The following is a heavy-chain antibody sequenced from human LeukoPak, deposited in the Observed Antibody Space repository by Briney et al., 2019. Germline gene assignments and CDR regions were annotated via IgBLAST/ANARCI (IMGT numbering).Heavy chain of an antibody. V-gene: IGHV3-23*01. Sequence: GGSLRLSCAASGFTFSTYAMSWVRQAPGKGLEWVSAISAPSSGGTYYADSVKGRFTISRDNSKSTLYLQMNSLRAEDTAVYYCARHGRAYSYGFVGNWGQGTLVTVSS. CDR2: ISAPSSGGT. D-gene: IGHD5-18*01. J-gene: IGHJ4*02. CDR1: GFTFSTYA. CDR3: ARHGRAYSYGFVGN.